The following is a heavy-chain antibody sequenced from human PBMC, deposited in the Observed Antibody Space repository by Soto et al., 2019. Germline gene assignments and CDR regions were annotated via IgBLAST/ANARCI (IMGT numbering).Heavy chain of an antibody. CDR3: ATENKNWELLY. D-gene: IGHD1-26*01. Sequence: QVQLVESGGGVVQPGRFLRLSCAASGFTFSGYAMHWVRQAPGKGLEWVAVISYDGSKTYHADSVKGRFTISRDNSKNTLYLQMNSLRAEDTAVYYCATENKNWELLYWGQGTLVTVSS. J-gene: IGHJ4*02. CDR2: ISYDGSKT. CDR1: GFTFSGYA. V-gene: IGHV3-30-3*01.